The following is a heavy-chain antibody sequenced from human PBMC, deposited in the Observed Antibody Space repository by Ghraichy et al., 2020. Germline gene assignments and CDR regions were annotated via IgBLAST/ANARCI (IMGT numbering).Heavy chain of an antibody. CDR3: ARGFDLIDS. CDR2: IRSSDGST. Sequence: SCAASGFTFASYAMSWVRQAPGKGLEWVSSIRSSDGSTFHADSVKGRLSISRDNSRDTLFLQVNSLRTEDTAVYFCARGFDLIDSWGQGTLVTVSS. J-gene: IGHJ4*02. CDR1: GFTFASYA. V-gene: IGHV3-23*01.